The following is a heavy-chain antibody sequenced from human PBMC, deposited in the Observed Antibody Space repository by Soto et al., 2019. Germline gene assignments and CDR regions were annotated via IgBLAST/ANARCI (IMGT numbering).Heavy chain of an antibody. D-gene: IGHD1-26*01. CDR2: VIPIFGTT. CDR1: GGTFSTYA. J-gene: IGHJ4*02. CDR3: ARGVGAYYFDY. Sequence: QVQLVQSGAEVKKPGSSVKVSCKASGGTFSTYAITWVRQAPGQGLEWLGGVIPIFGTTDYARKLQGRVTITADESTSTVFIELSRLTSEDTAVYYCARGVGAYYFDYWGQGTLVTVSS. V-gene: IGHV1-69*01.